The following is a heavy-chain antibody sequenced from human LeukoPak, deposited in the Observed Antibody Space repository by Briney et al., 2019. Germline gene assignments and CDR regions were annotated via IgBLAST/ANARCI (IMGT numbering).Heavy chain of an antibody. D-gene: IGHD3-16*02. CDR2: IRYDGSNK. CDR1: GVTFSSYG. CDR3: AKDRGEYVCGSYRSTVDY. J-gene: IGHJ4*02. V-gene: IGHV3-30*02. Sequence: GGSLRLSCAASGVTFSSYGMHWVRQAPGKGLEWVAFIRYDGSNKYYADSVKGRFTISRDNSKNTLYLQMNSLRAEDTAVYYCAKDRGEYVCGSYRSTVDYWGQGTLVTVSS.